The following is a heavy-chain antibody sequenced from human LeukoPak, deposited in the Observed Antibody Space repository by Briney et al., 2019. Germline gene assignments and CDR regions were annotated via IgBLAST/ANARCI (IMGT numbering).Heavy chain of an antibody. D-gene: IGHD3-9*01. CDR3: AKAYYDILTGSLDY. J-gene: IGHJ4*02. CDR1: GFTFSSYG. Sequence: GGSLRLSCAASGFTFSSYGMHWVRQAPGKGLEWVAVISYDGSNKYYADSVKGRFTISRDNSKNTLYLQMNSLRAEDTAVYYCAKAYYDILTGSLDYWGQGPLVTVSS. V-gene: IGHV3-30*18. CDR2: ISYDGSNK.